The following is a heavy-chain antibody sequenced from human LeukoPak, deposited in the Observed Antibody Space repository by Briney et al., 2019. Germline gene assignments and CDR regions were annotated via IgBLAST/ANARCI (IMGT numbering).Heavy chain of an antibody. D-gene: IGHD4-23*01. V-gene: IGHV3-7*01. Sequence: GGSLRLSCAASGFTFSNNWMRSVRQTPGKGLEWVAKIKPDGSEKSYVDSVKGRFTISRDNAKNTLYLQMSGLRPEDTALYYCATFSSGNDPKEPFNIWGQGTMVTVSS. CDR1: GFTFSNNW. CDR2: IKPDGSEK. J-gene: IGHJ3*02. CDR3: ATFSSGNDPKEPFNI.